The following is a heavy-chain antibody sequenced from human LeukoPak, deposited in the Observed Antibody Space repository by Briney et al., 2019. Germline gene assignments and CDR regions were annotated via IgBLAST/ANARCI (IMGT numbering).Heavy chain of an antibody. CDR3: ARGPNTTLFDY. J-gene: IGHJ4*02. CDR1: GGSISSTTYY. V-gene: IGHV4-39*02. D-gene: IGHD4-17*01. Sequence: SETLSLTCTVSGGSISSTTYYWAWIRQPPGKGLEWIGSIYKTGSTNYSPSLRSRVFISVDTSNNQFSLNLNSVTAADTAVYYCARGPNTTLFDYWGQGTLVTVSS. CDR2: IYKTGST.